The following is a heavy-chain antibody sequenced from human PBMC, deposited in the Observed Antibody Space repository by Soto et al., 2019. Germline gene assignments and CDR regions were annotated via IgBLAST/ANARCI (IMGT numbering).Heavy chain of an antibody. J-gene: IGHJ4*02. V-gene: IGHV1-69*13. Sequence: AASVKVSCKASGGTFSSYAISWVRQAPGQGLEWMGGIIPIFGTANYAQKFQGRVTITADESTSTAYMELSSLRSEDTAVYYCAREVSGSYSENYYFDYWGQGTLVNV. CDR2: IIPIFGTA. CDR1: GGTFSSYA. D-gene: IGHD1-26*01. CDR3: AREVSGSYSENYYFDY.